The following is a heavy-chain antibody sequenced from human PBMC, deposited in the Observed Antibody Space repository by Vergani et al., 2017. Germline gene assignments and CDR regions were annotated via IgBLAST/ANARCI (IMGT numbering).Heavy chain of an antibody. CDR2: IWDDGSNK. J-gene: IGHJ4*02. V-gene: IGHV3-33*01. CDR3: ARNSLLWFGALLYLDY. CDR1: GFTFSSYG. Sequence: QVQLVESGGGVVQPGRSLRLSCAASGFTFSSYGMHWVRQAPGKGLEWVAVIWDDGSNKYYADSVKGRFSISRDNSKNTLYLQMNSLRAEDTAVYYCARNSLLWFGALLYLDYWGQGTLVTVSS. D-gene: IGHD3-10*01.